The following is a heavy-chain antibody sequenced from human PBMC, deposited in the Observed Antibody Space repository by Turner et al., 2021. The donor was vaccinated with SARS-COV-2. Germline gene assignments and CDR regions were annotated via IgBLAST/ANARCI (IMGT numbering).Heavy chain of an antibody. Sequence: QVQLVESGGGVVQPGRSLRLSCEAPGFTFSNHGMHWARQAPGKGLEWVTIIWNDGSNKYYTDSVRGRFTISRDNSKNTLYLQMNSLRAEDTAVYYCARGCGGSSGCFLIDYWGQGTLVTVSS. CDR2: IWNDGSNK. J-gene: IGHJ4*02. D-gene: IGHD6-19*01. CDR3: ARGCGGSSGCFLIDY. CDR1: GFTFSNHG. V-gene: IGHV3-33*01.